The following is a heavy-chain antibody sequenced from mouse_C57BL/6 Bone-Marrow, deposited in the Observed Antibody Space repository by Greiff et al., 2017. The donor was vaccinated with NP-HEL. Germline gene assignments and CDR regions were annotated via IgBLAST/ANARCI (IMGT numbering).Heavy chain of an antibody. V-gene: IGHV1-82*01. CDR3: ARGRYYGRSLDY. CDR2: IYPGDGDT. D-gene: IGHD1-1*01. J-gene: IGHJ2*01. Sequence: QVHVKQSGPELVKPGASVKISCKASGYAFSSSWMNWVKQRPGKGLEWIGRIYPGDGDTNYNGKFKGKATLTADKSSSTAYMQLSSLTSEDSAVYFCARGRYYGRSLDYWGQGTTLTVSS. CDR1: GYAFSSSW.